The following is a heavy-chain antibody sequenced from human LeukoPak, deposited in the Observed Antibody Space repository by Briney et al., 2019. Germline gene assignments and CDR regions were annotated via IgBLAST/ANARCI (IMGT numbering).Heavy chain of an antibody. D-gene: IGHD6-19*01. Sequence: GGSLRLSCAASGFTFDDYAMHWVRQAPGKGLEWVSGISWNSGSIGYADSVKGRFTISRDNAKNSLYLQMNSLRAEDMALYYCAKISSSGWYGDAFDIWGQGTMVTVSS. J-gene: IGHJ3*02. CDR3: AKISSSGWYGDAFDI. CDR1: GFTFDDYA. V-gene: IGHV3-9*03. CDR2: ISWNSGSI.